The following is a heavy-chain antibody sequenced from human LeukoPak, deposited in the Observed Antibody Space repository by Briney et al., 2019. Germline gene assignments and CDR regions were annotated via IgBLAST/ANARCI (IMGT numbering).Heavy chain of an antibody. CDR3: AKGSLSLAASAFDS. CDR1: GFNFGDFA. J-gene: IGHJ4*02. V-gene: IGHV3-9*01. D-gene: IGHD6-13*01. Sequence: PGGSLRLSCAASGFNFGDFAMNWVRQPPGKGLEWVSSINWSSAQIFYADSVKGRFTISRDSTKNSPYLEISSLRPEDTARYYCAKGSLSLAASAFDSWGQGTPVIVSS. CDR2: INWSSAQI.